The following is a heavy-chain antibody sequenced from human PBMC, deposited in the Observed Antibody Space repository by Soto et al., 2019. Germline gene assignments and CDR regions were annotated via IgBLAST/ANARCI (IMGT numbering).Heavy chain of an antibody. J-gene: IGHJ4*02. Sequence: QVQLVQSGAEVKKPGASVKVFCKASGYTFTDYAIHWVRPAPGQRLELMGWIAPGNGNTKYSQNFPGRVTITRDTSATTAYMELSSLRSEDTAVYYCAKGSRMWTPDYWGQGTLVTVS. CDR2: IAPGNGNT. V-gene: IGHV1-3*01. CDR3: AKGSRMWTPDY. CDR1: GYTFTDYA. D-gene: IGHD2-21*01.